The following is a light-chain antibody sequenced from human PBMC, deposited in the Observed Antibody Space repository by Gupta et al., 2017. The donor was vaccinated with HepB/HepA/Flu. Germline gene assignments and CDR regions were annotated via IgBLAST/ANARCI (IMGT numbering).Light chain of an antibody. J-gene: IGLJ2*01. CDR2: QDS. Sequence: SYELTQPPSVSVSPGPTASITCSGDKLGDKYACWYQQKPGQSPVLVIYQDSKRPSGIPERFSGSNSGNTATLTISGTQAMDEADYCCQAWDSSTVVFGGGTKLTVL. CDR1: KLGDKY. V-gene: IGLV3-1*01. CDR3: QAWDSSTVV.